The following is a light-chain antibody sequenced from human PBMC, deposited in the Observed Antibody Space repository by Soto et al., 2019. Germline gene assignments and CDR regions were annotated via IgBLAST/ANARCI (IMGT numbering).Light chain of an antibody. CDR2: GAS. CDR3: QQYGTSQWT. V-gene: IGKV3-20*01. CDR1: QSVSNY. Sequence: EIMMTQSPGTLSITPGERATLSCRASQSVSNYLAWYQQKPGQAPRLLISGASNRATGIPDRFSGSGSGTDFALTISRLEPEDSAVFYCQQYGTSQWTFGQGTKVDI. J-gene: IGKJ1*01.